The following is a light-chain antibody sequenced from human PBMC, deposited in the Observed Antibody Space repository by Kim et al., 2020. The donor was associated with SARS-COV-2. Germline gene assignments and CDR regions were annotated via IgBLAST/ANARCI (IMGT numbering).Light chain of an antibody. CDR1: QDISVW. CDR3: QHYNTPPYS. CDR2: KAT. Sequence: DIHMTQSPSTLSASVGDRVTITCRASQDISVWLAWYQQRSGNAPELLIYKATILHRGVPSRFSARGSGTEFTLTISSLQPDDYATYYYQHYNTPPYSFGQGTKLEI. V-gene: IGKV1-5*03. J-gene: IGKJ2*03.